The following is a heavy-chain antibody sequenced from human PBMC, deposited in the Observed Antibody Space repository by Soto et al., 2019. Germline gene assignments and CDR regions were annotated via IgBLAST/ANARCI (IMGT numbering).Heavy chain of an antibody. CDR1: GGSVSSGGYF. CDR3: ARVGCSGGGCYSIDYYYYALDV. V-gene: IGHV4-61*08. D-gene: IGHD2-15*01. J-gene: IGHJ6*02. CDR2: IYHSWST. Sequence: QVQLQESGPGLVKPSETLSLTCTVSGGSVSSGGYFWSWIRQSPGKGLEWIGYIYHSWSTNYNPSLKSRVTISLDMSKNQFSLKMASVTAADTAVYYCARVGCSGGGCYSIDYYYYALDVWGQGTTVTVSS.